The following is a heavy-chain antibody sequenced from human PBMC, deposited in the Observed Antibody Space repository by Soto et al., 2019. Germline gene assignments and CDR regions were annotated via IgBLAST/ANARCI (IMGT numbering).Heavy chain of an antibody. Sequence: SETLSLTXTVSGRPITGDYWGWIRQPPGKALEYIGHIYYTGSTRYNPSLTSRVTISLDTSREQFSLKLRSVTAADTAVYYCARVGGVAARTFDYWGQGTLVTVSS. J-gene: IGHJ4*02. CDR3: ARVGGVAARTFDY. CDR2: IYYTGST. V-gene: IGHV4-59*01. CDR1: GRPITGDY. D-gene: IGHD6-6*01.